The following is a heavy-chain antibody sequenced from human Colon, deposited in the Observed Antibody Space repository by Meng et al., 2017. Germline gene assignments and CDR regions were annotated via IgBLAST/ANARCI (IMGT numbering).Heavy chain of an antibody. CDR1: GGSVSSKSHY. Sequence: AGSLRLSCTVSGGSVSSKSHYWSWMRQSPDNRPEWIGYIHYTGGTTYNPSLKCRVVISVDTSKNPFSLKLNSVTAADTAVYFCARFRVLLKDFDYWGQGTRVTVSS. CDR2: IHYTGGT. J-gene: IGHJ4*02. CDR3: ARFRVLLKDFDY. V-gene: IGHV4-61*01. D-gene: IGHD2/OR15-2a*01.